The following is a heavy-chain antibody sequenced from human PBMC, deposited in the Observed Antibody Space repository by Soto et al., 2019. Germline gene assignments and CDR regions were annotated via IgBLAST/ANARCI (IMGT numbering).Heavy chain of an antibody. D-gene: IGHD3-22*01. CDR3: ARAYDRTVSRARYFEF. CDR2: ISHSGST. J-gene: IGHJ4*02. CDR1: GASISSSDW. Sequence: QVQLQESGPGLAKPSGTLSLTCAVSGASISSSDWWTWVRQPPGKGLEWIGEISHSGSTNYSPALRGRVTISVDKSKNQFSLKLTSVTAADTAVYYCARAYDRTVSRARYFEFWGQGTLVTVSS. V-gene: IGHV4-4*02.